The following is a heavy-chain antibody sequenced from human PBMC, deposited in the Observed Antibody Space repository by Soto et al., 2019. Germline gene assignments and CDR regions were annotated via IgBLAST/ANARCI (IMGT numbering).Heavy chain of an antibody. CDR1: GFIFKMYW. CDR3: TRGPRPISTGTGAY. Sequence: GGSLRLSCAASGFIFKMYWMHWVRQSPGKGLVWISRIYNDGTYSDYADSVRGRFTISRDNVNDTLYLQMNNLGAEDSGLYYCTRGPRPISTGTGAYWGQGTQVTVSS. V-gene: IGHV3-74*01. J-gene: IGHJ4*02. CDR2: IYNDGTYS. D-gene: IGHD3-10*01.